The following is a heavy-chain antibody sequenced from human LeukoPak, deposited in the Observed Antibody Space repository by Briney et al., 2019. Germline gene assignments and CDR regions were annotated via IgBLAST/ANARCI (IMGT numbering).Heavy chain of an antibody. V-gene: IGHV4-59*01. CDR2: IYYSGST. Sequence: SQTLSLTCTVSGCSISSYYWSWIRQPPGKGLEWIGYIYYSGSTNYNPSLKSRVTIAVDTSKNQFSLKLSSVTAADTAVYYCARADSSGYPYFDYWGQGTLVTVSS. J-gene: IGHJ4*02. CDR1: GCSISSYY. CDR3: ARADSSGYPYFDY. D-gene: IGHD3-22*01.